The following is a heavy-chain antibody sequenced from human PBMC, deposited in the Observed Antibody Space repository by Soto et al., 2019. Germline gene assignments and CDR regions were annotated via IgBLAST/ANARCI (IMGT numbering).Heavy chain of an antibody. CDR2: INSDGSTT. CDR3: ARVNSYYDSSGYEEGYFDY. V-gene: IGHV3-74*01. CDR1: GFTFSSYW. D-gene: IGHD3-22*01. Sequence: EVQLVESGGGLVQPGGSLRLSCAASGFTFSSYWMHWVRQAPGKGLVWVSHINSDGSTTNYADSVKGRFTISRDNAKNTLYLQMNSLRAEDTAVYYCARVNSYYDSSGYEEGYFDYWGQGTLVTVSS. J-gene: IGHJ4*02.